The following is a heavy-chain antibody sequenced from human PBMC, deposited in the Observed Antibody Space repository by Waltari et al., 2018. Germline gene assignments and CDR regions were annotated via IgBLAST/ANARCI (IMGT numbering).Heavy chain of an antibody. CDR2: MRSSRSTI. Sequence: EVQLVESGGGLVQPGGSLRLSCAASGFTFSSYSMKWVRQAPGKGLEWVSYMRSSRSTIYYADSVKGRFTISRENAKNSLYLQMNSLRAEDTAVYYCARSYGSGRRGYGMDVWGQGTTVTVSS. J-gene: IGHJ6*02. D-gene: IGHD3-10*01. CDR1: GFTFSSYS. CDR3: ARSYGSGRRGYGMDV. V-gene: IGHV3-48*01.